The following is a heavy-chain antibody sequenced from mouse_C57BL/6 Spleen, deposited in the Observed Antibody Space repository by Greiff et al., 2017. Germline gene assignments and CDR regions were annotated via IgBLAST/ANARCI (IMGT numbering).Heavy chain of an antibody. CDR2: FYPGSGSI. V-gene: IGHV1-62-2*01. Sequence: QVQLKESGAELVKPGASVTLSCKASGYTFTEYTIHWVKQRSGQGLEWIGWFYPGSGSIKYNEKFKDKATLTADKSSSTVYMELSRLTSEDSAVYFCARHEVLVTTVVAPYFDYWGQGTTLTVSS. CDR3: ARHEVLVTTVVAPYFDY. D-gene: IGHD1-1*01. J-gene: IGHJ2*01. CDR1: GYTFTEYT.